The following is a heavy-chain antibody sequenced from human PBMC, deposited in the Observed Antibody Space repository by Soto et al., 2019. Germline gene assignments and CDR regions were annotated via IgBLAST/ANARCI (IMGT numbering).Heavy chain of an antibody. Sequence: QVQLQESGPGLVKPSQTLSLTCTVSGGSISSGDYYWSWIRQPPGKGLEWIGYIYYSGSTYYNPSLNTRVTISVDTSKNRFSRKLSSVTAADTAVYYCARAPLYYDSSGYPPGWGQGTLVTVSS. D-gene: IGHD3-22*01. CDR3: ARAPLYYDSSGYPPG. J-gene: IGHJ4*02. CDR1: GGSISSGDYY. V-gene: IGHV4-30-4*01. CDR2: IYYSGST.